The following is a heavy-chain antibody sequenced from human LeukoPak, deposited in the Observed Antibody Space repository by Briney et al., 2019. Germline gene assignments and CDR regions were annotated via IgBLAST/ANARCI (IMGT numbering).Heavy chain of an antibody. CDR1: GGSIRSYY. D-gene: IGHD5-18*01. Sequence: PSETLSLTCSVSGGSIRSYYWSWIRQPPGKGLEWIGYIYYSGSTNYSPSLKSRVTMSVHTSKNQFSLKLSSVTSADTAVYYCARDKQPGDYWGQGALVTVSS. CDR2: IYYSGST. J-gene: IGHJ4*02. V-gene: IGHV4-59*01. CDR3: ARDKQPGDY.